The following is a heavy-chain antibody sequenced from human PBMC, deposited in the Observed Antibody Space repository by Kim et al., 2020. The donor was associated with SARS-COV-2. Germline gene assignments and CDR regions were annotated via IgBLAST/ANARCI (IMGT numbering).Heavy chain of an antibody. J-gene: IGHJ1*01. D-gene: IGHD6-13*01. V-gene: IGHV4-31*02. CDR3: ASTAAAARGYFQH. Sequence: NPSLKSRITISVDTSKNQFSLNLSSVTAADTAVYYCASTAAAARGYFQHWGQGTLVTVSS.